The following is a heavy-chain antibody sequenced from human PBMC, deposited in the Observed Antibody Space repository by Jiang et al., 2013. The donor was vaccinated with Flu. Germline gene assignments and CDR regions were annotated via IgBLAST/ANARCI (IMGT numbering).Heavy chain of an antibody. J-gene: IGHJ6*02. V-gene: IGHV1-18*01. D-gene: IGHD4-17*01. CDR2: ISTYNGNT. Sequence: GAEVKKPGASVKVSCKASGYTFINYGIIWVRQAPGQGLEWMGWISTYNGNTNYAQKLQGRVTMTTDTSTSTAYMELRSLRSDDAAVYYCARTSYGDYVVYDYYYYGMDVWGQGTTVTVSS. CDR3: ARTSYGDYVVYDYYYYGMDV. CDR1: GYTFINYG.